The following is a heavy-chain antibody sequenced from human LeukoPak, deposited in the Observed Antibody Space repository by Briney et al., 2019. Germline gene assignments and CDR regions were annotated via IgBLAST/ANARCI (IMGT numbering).Heavy chain of an antibody. J-gene: IGHJ4*02. CDR3: ARDFEVPAAIFFDY. Sequence: PGGSLRLSCAASGLTFSSYWMSWVRQAPGKGLEWVANIKQDGREKYYVGSVKGRFTISRDNAKKSLYLQMSSLRAEDTAVYYCARDFEVPAAIFFDYWGQGTLVTVSS. D-gene: IGHD2-2*01. CDR1: GLTFSSYW. V-gene: IGHV3-7*01. CDR2: IKQDGREK.